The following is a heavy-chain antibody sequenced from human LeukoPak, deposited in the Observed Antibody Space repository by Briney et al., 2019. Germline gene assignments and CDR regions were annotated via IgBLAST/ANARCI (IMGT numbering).Heavy chain of an antibody. CDR3: AKGRVVWFGELFDY. CDR2: ISGRGGVT. CDR1: GFTFSSYA. V-gene: IGHV3-23*01. J-gene: IGHJ4*02. Sequence: PGGSLRLSCAASGFTFSSYAMSWVRQAPGKGLEWVSAISGRGGVTYYADSVKGRFTISGDDSKNTLYLQMNSLRAEDTAVYYCAKGRVVWFGELFDYWGQGTLVTVSS. D-gene: IGHD3-10*01.